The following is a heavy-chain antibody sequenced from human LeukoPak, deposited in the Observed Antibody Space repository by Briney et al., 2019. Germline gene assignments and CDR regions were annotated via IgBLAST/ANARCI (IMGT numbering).Heavy chain of an antibody. CDR2: ISGSGGST. CDR1: GFTFSSYA. CDR3: AKGNGDPGGFQH. D-gene: IGHD4-17*01. Sequence: AGGSLRLSCAASGFTFSSYAMSWVRQAPGKGLEWVSAISGSGGSTYYADSVKGRFTISRDNSKNTLYLQMNSLRAEDTAVYYCAKGNGDPGGFQHWGQGTLVTVSS. V-gene: IGHV3-23*01. J-gene: IGHJ1*01.